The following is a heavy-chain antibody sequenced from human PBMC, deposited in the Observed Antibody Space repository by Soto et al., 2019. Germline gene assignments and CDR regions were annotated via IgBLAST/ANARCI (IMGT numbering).Heavy chain of an antibody. J-gene: IGHJ4*02. CDR3: ARDRGRSCIGGSCPSDY. Sequence: QVQLVQSGAEVKKPGASVRVSCKASGYTFTTYGITWVRQAPGQGLEWMGWFSTYDGDTNYAQKVQGRVTMTKETSTSTAYMELRSLRSDDTAVYYCARDRGRSCIGGSCPSDYWGQGTLVTVSS. CDR1: GYTFTTYG. CDR2: FSTYDGDT. V-gene: IGHV1-18*01. D-gene: IGHD2-15*01.